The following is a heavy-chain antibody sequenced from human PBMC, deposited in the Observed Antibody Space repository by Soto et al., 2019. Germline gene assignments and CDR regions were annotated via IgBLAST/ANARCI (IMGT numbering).Heavy chain of an antibody. CDR1: GFTFSNFA. CDR3: AKALHTAEDY. V-gene: IGHV3-23*01. CDR2: ISGSGDDT. J-gene: IGHJ4*02. D-gene: IGHD5-18*01. Sequence: PGGSLRLSCVASGFTFSNFAMAWVRQAPGEGLEWVSAISGSGDDTFYADSMKGRFTISRDNSKDTLYLQINSLRAEDTAVYYCAKALHTAEDYWGQGTLVTVSS.